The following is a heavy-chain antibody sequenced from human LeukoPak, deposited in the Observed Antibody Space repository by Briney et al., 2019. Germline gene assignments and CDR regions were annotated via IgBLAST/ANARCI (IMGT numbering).Heavy chain of an antibody. V-gene: IGHV4-4*07. CDR2: IYSSGTT. D-gene: IGHD2-8*01. J-gene: IGHJ4*02. CDR3: AREGLYCTNGVCYFDY. Sequence: SETLSLTCTVSGGSINSYYWSWVRQPAGKGLEWIGRIYSSGTTHYNPSLTSRVTLSVDTSKNQFSLKLSSVTAADTAVYYCAREGLYCTNGVCYFDYWGQGTLVTVSS. CDR1: GGSINSYY.